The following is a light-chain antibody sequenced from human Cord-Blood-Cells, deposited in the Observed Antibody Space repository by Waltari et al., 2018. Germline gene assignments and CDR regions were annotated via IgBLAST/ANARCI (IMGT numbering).Light chain of an antibody. V-gene: IGKV4-1*01. J-gene: IGKJ1*01. Sequence: DIVMTQSPDSLAVSLGERATINCKSSQSVLYSSNNKNYLAWYQQKPGQPPKLLIYWASTRQSGVPDRFCVSGSGTDFTLTISSLQAEEVAVYYCQQYYSTPWTFAQVTKVEIK. CDR2: WAS. CDR3: QQYYSTPWT. CDR1: QSVLYSSNNKNY.